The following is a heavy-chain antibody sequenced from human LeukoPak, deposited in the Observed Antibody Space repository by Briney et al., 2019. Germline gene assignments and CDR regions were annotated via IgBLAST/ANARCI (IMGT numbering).Heavy chain of an antibody. CDR2: IIAYNGNT. Sequence: ASVKVSCKASGYTFTSYGISWVRQAPGQGLEWMGWIIAYNGNTNYAQKLQGRVTMTTDTSTSTAYMELRSLRSDDTAVYYCARDRQLGGWSPTLFDYRGQGTLVTVSS. J-gene: IGHJ4*02. CDR1: GYTFTSYG. CDR3: ARDRQLGGWSPTLFDY. D-gene: IGHD6-19*01. V-gene: IGHV1-18*01.